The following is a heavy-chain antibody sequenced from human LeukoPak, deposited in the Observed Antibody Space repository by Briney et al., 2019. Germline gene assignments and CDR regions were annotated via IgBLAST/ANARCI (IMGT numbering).Heavy chain of an antibody. Sequence: GGSLRLSCAASGFTFSSYSMNWVRQAPGKGLEWVSSISSSSSYIYYADSVKGRFTISRDNAKNSLYLQMNSLRAEDTAVYYCAKGTYYYDSSGYYFDYWGQGTLVTVSS. J-gene: IGHJ4*02. CDR3: AKGTYYYDSSGYYFDY. CDR1: GFTFSSYS. D-gene: IGHD3-22*01. CDR2: ISSSSSYI. V-gene: IGHV3-21*01.